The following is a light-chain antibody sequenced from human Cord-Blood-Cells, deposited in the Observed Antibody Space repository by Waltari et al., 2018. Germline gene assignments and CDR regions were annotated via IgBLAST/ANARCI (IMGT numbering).Light chain of an antibody. CDR3: CSYAGSYTVV. CDR2: DVS. Sequence: QSALTQPRSVSGSPGQSVTLPCTGTSSDAGGYNYVSWYQQHPGKAPKLMIYDVSKRPSGVPDRFSGSKSGNTASLTISGLQAEDEADYYCCSYAGSYTVVFGGGTKLTVL. V-gene: IGLV2-11*01. CDR1: SSDAGGYNY. J-gene: IGLJ2*01.